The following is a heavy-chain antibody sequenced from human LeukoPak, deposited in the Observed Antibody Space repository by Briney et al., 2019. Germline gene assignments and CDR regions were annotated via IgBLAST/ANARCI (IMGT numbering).Heavy chain of an antibody. J-gene: IGHJ6*03. D-gene: IGHD3-9*01. Sequence: PGGSLRLSCAASGFTLSSYAMSWVRQAPGKGLEWVSAISDSGNTYHADSVKGRFTISRDNSKNTLYLQMNSLRAEDTAVYYCASPGILTGSYMDVWGKGTTVTISS. CDR1: GFTLSSYA. CDR2: ISDSGNT. CDR3: ASPGILTGSYMDV. V-gene: IGHV3-23*01.